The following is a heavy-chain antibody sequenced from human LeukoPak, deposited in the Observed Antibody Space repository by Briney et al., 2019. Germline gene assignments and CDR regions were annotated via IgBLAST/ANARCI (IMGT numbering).Heavy chain of an antibody. D-gene: IGHD6-19*01. CDR3: ARAGDSSGWYFVY. J-gene: IGHJ4*02. CDR2: INHSGST. V-gene: IGHV4-34*01. Sequence: SETLSLTCAVYGGSFSGYYWSWIRQPPGKGLEWIGEINHSGSTNYNPSLESRVTISVDTSKNRFSLKLSSVTAADTAMYYCARAGDSSGWYFVYWGQGTLVTVSS. CDR1: GGSFSGYY.